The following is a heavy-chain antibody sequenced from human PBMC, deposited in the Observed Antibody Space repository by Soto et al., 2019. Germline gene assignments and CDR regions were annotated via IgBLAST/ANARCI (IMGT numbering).Heavy chain of an antibody. Sequence: GGSLRLSCVASGFTFSSYWMSWVRQAPGKGLEWVAVISYDGSNKYYADSVKGRFTISRDNSKNTLYLQMNSLRAEDTAVYYCAKDVEKYDPHGVGYGMDVWGQGTTVTVSS. CDR2: ISYDGSNK. CDR1: GFTFSSYW. J-gene: IGHJ6*02. CDR3: AKDVEKYDPHGVGYGMDV. V-gene: IGHV3-30*18. D-gene: IGHD3-3*01.